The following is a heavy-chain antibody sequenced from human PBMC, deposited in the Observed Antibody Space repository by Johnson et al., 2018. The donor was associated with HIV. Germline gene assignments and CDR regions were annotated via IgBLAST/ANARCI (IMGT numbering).Heavy chain of an antibody. J-gene: IGHJ3*01. CDR1: GFRFSDYC. D-gene: IGHD2-21*02. CDR3: ARDPGNLHCGGDCYPEDAFDL. Sequence: QVQLVESGGGLVKPGGSLRLSCAAAGFRFSDYCMAWIRQAPVKGLEWISYISSSGATISYGDSGAGRFTLSRVDAKNSLHLQMNTLRAEDTAVYYCARDPGNLHCGGDCYPEDAFDLWGQGTMVTVSS. V-gene: IGHV3-11*01. CDR2: ISSSGATI.